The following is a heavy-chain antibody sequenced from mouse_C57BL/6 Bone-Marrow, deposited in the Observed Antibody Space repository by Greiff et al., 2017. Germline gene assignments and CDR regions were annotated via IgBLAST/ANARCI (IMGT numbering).Heavy chain of an antibody. J-gene: IGHJ3*01. D-gene: IGHD2-12*01. CDR1: GYTFTSYW. CDR2: IYPGSGST. V-gene: IGHV1-55*01. CDR3: ARRRRGFAY. Sequence: VQLQQPGAELVKPGASVKMSCKASGYTFTSYWITWVKQRPGQGLEWIGDIYPGSGSTNYNEKFKSKATLTVDKSSSTAYMQLSSLTAEDSAGYYGARRRRGFAYWGQGTLVTVSA.